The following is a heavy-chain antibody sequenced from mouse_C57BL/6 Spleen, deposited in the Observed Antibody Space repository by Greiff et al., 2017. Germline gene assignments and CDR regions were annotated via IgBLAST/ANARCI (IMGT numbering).Heavy chain of an antibody. J-gene: IGHJ4*01. V-gene: IGHV1-72*01. CDR2: IDPNSGGT. CDR3: ARSDYYGSSYDYAMDY. Sequence: QVHVKQPGAELVKPGASVKLSCKASGYTFTSYWMHWVKQRPGRGLEWIGRIDPNSGGTKYNEKFKSKATLTVDKPSSTAYMQLSSLTSEDSAVYYCARSDYYGSSYDYAMDYWGQGTSVTVSS. D-gene: IGHD1-1*01. CDR1: GYTFTSYW.